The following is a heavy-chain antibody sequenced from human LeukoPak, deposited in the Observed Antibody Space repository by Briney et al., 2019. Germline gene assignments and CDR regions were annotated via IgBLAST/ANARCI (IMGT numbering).Heavy chain of an antibody. CDR2: IYTSGST. V-gene: IGHV4-4*07. J-gene: IGHJ6*02. CDR3: ARVSEGSSWYPVDYYYYGMDV. Sequence: SETLSLTCTVSGGSISSYYWSWIRQPAGKGLEWIGRIYTSGSTNYNPSLESRVTMSVDTSKNQFSLKLSSVTAADTAVYYCARVSEGSSWYPVDYYYYGMDVWGQGTTVTVSS. D-gene: IGHD6-13*01. CDR1: GGSISSYY.